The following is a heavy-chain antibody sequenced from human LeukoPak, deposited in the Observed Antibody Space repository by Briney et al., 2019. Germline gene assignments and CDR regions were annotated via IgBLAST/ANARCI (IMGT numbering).Heavy chain of an antibody. D-gene: IGHD2-2*01. CDR2: IYTSGST. V-gene: IGHV4-4*07. J-gene: IGHJ6*03. CDR1: GGSISSYY. CDR3: ARLAGYQLLGGPYYYYYMDV. Sequence: SETLSLTCTVSGGSISSYYWSWIRQPAGKGLEWIGRIYTSGSTNYNPSLKSRVTISADKSKNQFSLKLSSVTAADTAVYYCARLAGYQLLGGPYYYYYMDVWGKGTTVTVSS.